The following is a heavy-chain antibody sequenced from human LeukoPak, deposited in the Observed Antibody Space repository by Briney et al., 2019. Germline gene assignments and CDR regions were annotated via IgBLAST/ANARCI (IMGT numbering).Heavy chain of an antibody. V-gene: IGHV1-8*03. CDR2: ISVYNGNT. D-gene: IGHD1-1*01. CDR3: ARDKQLDWAHYYYYYMDV. J-gene: IGHJ6*03. CDR1: GYTLRNYD. Sequence: GASVKVSCKASGYTLRNYDISWVRQAPGQGLEWMGWISVYNGNTNYAQKFQGRVTITRNTSISTAYMELSSLRSEDTAVYYCARDKQLDWAHYYYYYMDVWGKGTTVTVSS.